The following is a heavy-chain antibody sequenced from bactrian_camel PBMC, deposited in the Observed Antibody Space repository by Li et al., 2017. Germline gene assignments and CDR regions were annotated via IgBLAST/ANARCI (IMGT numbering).Heavy chain of an antibody. CDR1: GFTFSIYA. J-gene: IGHJ4*01. CDR3: APSHNVLDWNY. CDR2: INSDGGGA. Sequence: VQLVESGGGLVQPGGSLRLSCAASGFTFSIYAMSWVRQAPGEGLEWVSDINSDGGGAYYTDSVKGRFTISRDNAKNTLYLQLNSLKIEDTAKYYCAPSHNVLDWNYWGQGTQVTVS. D-gene: IGHD8*01. V-gene: IGHV3S31*01.